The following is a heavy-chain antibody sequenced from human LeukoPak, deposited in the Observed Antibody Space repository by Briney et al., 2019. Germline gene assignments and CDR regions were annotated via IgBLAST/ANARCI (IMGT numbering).Heavy chain of an antibody. CDR1: GYTFTSYG. D-gene: IGHD2-2*01. J-gene: IGHJ6*02. CDR3: ARDDIVVVPAAKHPNYYYYGMDV. CDR2: ISAYNGNT. Sequence: ASVKVSCKASGYTFTSYGFSWVRQAPGQGLEWMGWISAYNGNTTYAQKLQGRVTMTTDTATSTAYMELRSLRSDDTAVYYCARDDIVVVPAAKHPNYYYYGMDVWGQGNTVTVSS. V-gene: IGHV1-18*01.